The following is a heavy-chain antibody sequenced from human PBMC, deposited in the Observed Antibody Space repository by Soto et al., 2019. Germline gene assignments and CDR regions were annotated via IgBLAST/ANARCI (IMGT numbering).Heavy chain of an antibody. D-gene: IGHD2-2*01. CDR3: ARDLAAHCSSTSCPPWYGYYYGMDV. Sequence: SDTLSLTCTVSGSSISSYYWSWIRQPPGKGLEWIGYIYYSGSTNYNPSLKSRVTISVDTSKNQFSLKLSSVTAADTAVYYCARDLAAHCSSTSCPPWYGYYYGMDVWGQGTTVT. CDR1: GSSISSYY. CDR2: IYYSGST. J-gene: IGHJ6*02. V-gene: IGHV4-59*01.